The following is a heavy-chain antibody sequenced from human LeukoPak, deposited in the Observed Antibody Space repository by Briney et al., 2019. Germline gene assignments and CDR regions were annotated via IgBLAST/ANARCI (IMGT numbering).Heavy chain of an antibody. CDR1: GFTFSSYS. V-gene: IGHV3-21*01. CDR2: ISSSSSYI. J-gene: IGHJ4*02. CDR3: ARDAGYSYGS. D-gene: IGHD5-18*01. Sequence: GGSLRLSCAASGFTFSSYSMNWVRQAPGKGLEWVPSISSSSSYIYYADSVKGRFTISRDNAKNSLYLQMNSLKAEDSAVYYCARDAGYSYGSWGQGTLVTVSS.